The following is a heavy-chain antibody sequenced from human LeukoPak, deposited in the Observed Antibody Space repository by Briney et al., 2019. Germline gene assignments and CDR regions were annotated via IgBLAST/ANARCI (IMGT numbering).Heavy chain of an antibody. V-gene: IGHV3-48*02. J-gene: IGHJ4*02. Sequence: GGSLRLSCAASGFTFSSYAMSWVRQAPGKGLEWVSYISSSSSTIYYADSVKGRFTISRDNAKNSLYLQMNSLRDEDTAVYYCVAMVSYDYWGQGTLVTVSS. D-gene: IGHD5-18*01. CDR1: GFTFSSYA. CDR2: ISSSSSTI. CDR3: VAMVSYDY.